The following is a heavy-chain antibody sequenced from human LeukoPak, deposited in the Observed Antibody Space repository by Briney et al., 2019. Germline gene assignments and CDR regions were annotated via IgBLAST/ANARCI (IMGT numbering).Heavy chain of an antibody. J-gene: IGHJ4*02. Sequence: PSETLSLTCTVSGDSMSNYYWSWIRQHPGKGLEWIGYIYFSGATFYNPSLKSRITISLDTSKQRFSLELKSLTAADTAVYYCAREKSVEIGFSYVQYWGPGTLVTVSS. CDR3: AREKSVEIGFSYVQY. V-gene: IGHV4-59*06. CDR2: IYFSGAT. CDR1: GDSMSNYY. D-gene: IGHD3-10*02.